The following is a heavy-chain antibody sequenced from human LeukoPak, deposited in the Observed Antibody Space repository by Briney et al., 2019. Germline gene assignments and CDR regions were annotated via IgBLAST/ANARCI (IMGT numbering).Heavy chain of an antibody. CDR2: INPDGTTT. V-gene: IGHV3-74*01. CDR3: ARVSIGWYSFDY. D-gene: IGHD6-19*01. CDR1: GFTFSTYW. Sequence: GGSLRLSCAASGFTFSTYWMHWVRQAPGKGLVWVSRINPDGTTTSYADSVKGRFTISRDNAKDTVYLQMNSLRAEDTAVYYCARVSIGWYSFDYWGQGTLVTVSS. J-gene: IGHJ4*02.